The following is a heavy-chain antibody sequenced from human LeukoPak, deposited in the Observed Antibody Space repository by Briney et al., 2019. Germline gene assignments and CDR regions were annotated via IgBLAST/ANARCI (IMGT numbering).Heavy chain of an antibody. CDR3: VRGYCTNGVCYLDY. J-gene: IGHJ4*02. V-gene: IGHV4-31*03. Sequence: SSETLSLTCTVSGGSISSGGYYWSWIRQHPGKGLEWIGYIYYSGSTYYNPSLKSRVTISVDTSKNQFSLKLSSVTAADTAVYYCVRGYCTNGVCYLDYWGQGTLVTVSS. D-gene: IGHD2-8*01. CDR1: GGSISSGGYY. CDR2: IYYSGST.